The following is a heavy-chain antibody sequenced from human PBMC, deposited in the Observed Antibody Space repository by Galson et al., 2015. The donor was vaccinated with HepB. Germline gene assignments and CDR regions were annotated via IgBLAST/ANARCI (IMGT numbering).Heavy chain of an antibody. CDR3: AKSAGYSSIWPIDY. V-gene: IGHV3-9*01. CDR1: GFTFDNFV. CDR2: ISWNSGSI. J-gene: IGHJ4*02. Sequence: SLRLSCAASGFTFDNFVMHWVRQAPGKDLEWVSGISWNSGSISYGDSVKGRFTISRDNAKNSLYLQMNSLRVEDTALYYCAKSAGYSSIWPIDYWGQGTLVTVSS. D-gene: IGHD6-13*01.